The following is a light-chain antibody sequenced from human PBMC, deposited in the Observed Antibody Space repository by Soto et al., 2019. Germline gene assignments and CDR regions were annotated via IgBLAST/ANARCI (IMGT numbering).Light chain of an antibody. CDR2: SAS. CDR1: QNIGTS. J-gene: IGKJ2*01. V-gene: IGKV1-39*01. CDR3: QQSYNAPYT. Sequence: DIQMTQSPSSLSMSVGDRVTITCRASQNIGTSLNWYQMKLGRAPKLLIYSASTLQSGAPSRFSGGGSGTDVTLTINSLQPEDVATYSCQQSYNAPYTFGQGTMLEIK.